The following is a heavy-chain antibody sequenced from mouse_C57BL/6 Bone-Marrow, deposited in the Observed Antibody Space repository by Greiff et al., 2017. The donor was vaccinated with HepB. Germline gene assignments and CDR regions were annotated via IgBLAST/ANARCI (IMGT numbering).Heavy chain of an antibody. Sequence: QVQLQQSGAELVKPGASVKISCKASGYTFTDYYINWVKQRPGKGLEWIGKIGPGSGSTYYNEKFKGKATLTADKSSSTAYMQLSSLTSEDSAVYFCTYDYDPWFAYWGQGTLVTVSA. D-gene: IGHD2-4*01. CDR3: TYDYDPWFAY. J-gene: IGHJ3*01. V-gene: IGHV1-77*01. CDR1: GYTFTDYY. CDR2: IGPGSGST.